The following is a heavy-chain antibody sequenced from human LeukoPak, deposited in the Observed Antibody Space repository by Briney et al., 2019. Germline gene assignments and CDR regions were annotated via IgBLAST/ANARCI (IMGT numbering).Heavy chain of an antibody. D-gene: IGHD3-22*01. CDR3: AREADSSGYIVVYFDY. V-gene: IGHV1-69*05. J-gene: IGHJ4*02. Sequence: SVKVSCKASGGTFSSYAISWVRQAPGQGLEWMGRIIPIFGTANYAQNFQGRVTITTDESTSKAYMELTSMRSEDTAVYYCAREADSSGYIVVYFDYWGQGTLVTVSS. CDR1: GGTFSSYA. CDR2: IIPIFGTA.